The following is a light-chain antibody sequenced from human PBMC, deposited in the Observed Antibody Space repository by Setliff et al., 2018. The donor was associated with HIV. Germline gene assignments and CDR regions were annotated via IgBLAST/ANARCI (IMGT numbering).Light chain of an antibody. CDR2: EVS. Sequence: QSALTQPASVSGSPGQSITISCTGTSSDVGSYNYVSWYQQHPGKAPKLMISEVSSRPSGVSNRFSGSKSDNTASLTISGLQAEDEADYFCSSFTTTTTLVFGTGTKVTVL. V-gene: IGLV2-14*01. CDR1: SSDVGSYNY. J-gene: IGLJ1*01. CDR3: SSFTTTTTLV.